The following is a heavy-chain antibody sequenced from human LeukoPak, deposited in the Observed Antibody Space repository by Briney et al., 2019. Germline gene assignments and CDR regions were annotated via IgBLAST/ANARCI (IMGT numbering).Heavy chain of an antibody. CDR1: GGTFSSYA. D-gene: IGHD4-23*01. J-gene: IGHJ3*02. CDR3: ARIYGGDAFDI. Sequence: SVKVSCKASGGTFSSYAISWVRQAPGQGLEWMGRIIPILGIANYAQKFQGRVTITADKSTSTAYMELSSLRSEGTAVYYCARIYGGDAFDIWGQGTMVTVSS. CDR2: IIPILGIA. V-gene: IGHV1-69*04.